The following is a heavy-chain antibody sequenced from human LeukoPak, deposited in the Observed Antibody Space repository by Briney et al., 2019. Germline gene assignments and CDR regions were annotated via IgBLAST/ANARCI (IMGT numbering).Heavy chain of an antibody. CDR1: GGSISSYY. CDR2: IYYSGST. J-gene: IGHJ4*02. Sequence: PSETLSLTCAVSGGSISSYYWSWIRQPPGKGLEWIGYIYYSGSTNYNPSLKSRVTISVDKSKNQFSLKLSSVTAADTAVYYCARASPFNYTDYWGQGTLVTVSS. V-gene: IGHV4-59*12. CDR3: ARASPFNYTDY. D-gene: IGHD5-24*01.